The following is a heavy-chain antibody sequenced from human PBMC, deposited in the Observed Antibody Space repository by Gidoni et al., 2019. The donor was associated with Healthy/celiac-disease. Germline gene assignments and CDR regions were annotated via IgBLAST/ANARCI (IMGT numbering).Heavy chain of an antibody. CDR2: INHSGST. Sequence: QVQLQQWGAGLLKPSETLSLTCAVYGGSFSGYYWSWIRQPPGKGLEWIGEINHSGSTNYNPSLKSRVTISVDTSKNQFSLKLSSVTAADTAVYYCARSRGIAVAGTFDYWGQGTLVTVSS. CDR3: ARSRGIAVAGTFDY. D-gene: IGHD6-19*01. J-gene: IGHJ4*02. V-gene: IGHV4-34*01. CDR1: GGSFSGYY.